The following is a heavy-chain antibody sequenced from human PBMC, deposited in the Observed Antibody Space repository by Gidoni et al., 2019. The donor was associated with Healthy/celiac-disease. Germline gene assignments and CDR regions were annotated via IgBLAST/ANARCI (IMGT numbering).Heavy chain of an antibody. D-gene: IGHD3-22*01. Sequence: EVQLLESGGGLVQPGGALRLTCSASGFTFSSYAMSWVRQAPGKGLEWVSAISGGGGSTYYADSVKGRFTISRDNSKNTLYLQMNSLRAEDTAVYYCAKEGVAAGYYDSSAMGAFDIWGQGTMVTVSS. CDR1: GFTFSSYA. CDR2: ISGGGGST. CDR3: AKEGVAAGYYDSSAMGAFDI. J-gene: IGHJ3*02. V-gene: IGHV3-23*01.